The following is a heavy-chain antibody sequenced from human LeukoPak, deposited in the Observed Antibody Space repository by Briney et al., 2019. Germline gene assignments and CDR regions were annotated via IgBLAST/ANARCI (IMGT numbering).Heavy chain of an antibody. Sequence: AETLSLTCTVSGGSIISYYWNWIRQPAGRGLEWIGRMHTSGSTNYNPSLKSRVTMSVDTSKNQLPLKLTSVTAADTAVYYCARGVAPRRFDYWGQGTLVTVSS. CDR2: MHTSGST. CDR1: GGSIISYY. V-gene: IGHV4-4*07. D-gene: IGHD6-6*01. CDR3: ARGVAPRRFDY. J-gene: IGHJ4*02.